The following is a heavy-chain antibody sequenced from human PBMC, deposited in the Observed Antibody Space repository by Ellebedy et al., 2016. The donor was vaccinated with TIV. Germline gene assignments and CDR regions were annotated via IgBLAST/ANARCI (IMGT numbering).Heavy chain of an antibody. CDR3: AKVDVLWFGDPLNGADFDY. J-gene: IGHJ4*02. CDR2: ISGSGGST. CDR1: GFTFSSYA. D-gene: IGHD3-10*01. Sequence: GESLKISXAASGFTFSSYAMSWVRQAPGKGLEWVSAISGSGGSTYYADSVKGRFTISRDNSKNTLYLQMNSLRAEDTAVYYCAKVDVLWFGDPLNGADFDYWGQGTLVTVSS. V-gene: IGHV3-23*01.